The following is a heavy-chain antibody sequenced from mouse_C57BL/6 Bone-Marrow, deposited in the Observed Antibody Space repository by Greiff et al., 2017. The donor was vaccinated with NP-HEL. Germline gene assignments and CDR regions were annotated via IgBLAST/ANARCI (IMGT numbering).Heavy chain of an antibody. CDR1: GFNIKDDY. D-gene: IGHD2-2*01. Sequence: EVKLQESGAELVRPGASVKLSCTASGFNIKDDYMHWVKQRPEQGLEWIGWIDPENGDTEYASKFQGKAPIPDDTSSNTAYLQRSSLTAEDTAVYYCTTNGYDGDWGQGTTLTVSS. CDR2: IDPENGDT. V-gene: IGHV14-4*01. J-gene: IGHJ2*01. CDR3: TTNGYDGD.